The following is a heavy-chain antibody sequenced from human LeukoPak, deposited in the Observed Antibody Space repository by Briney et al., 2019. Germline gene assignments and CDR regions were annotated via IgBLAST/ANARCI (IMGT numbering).Heavy chain of an antibody. D-gene: IGHD6-19*01. CDR1: GYSFIGYY. CDR3: ARESGSGWYGGFDY. J-gene: IGHJ4*02. Sequence: ASVKVSCKASGYSFIGYYMHWVRQAPRQGLEWMGWIKSNSGGTHYAQKFQGRVTMTRDTSISTAYMELSRLRSDDTAVYYCARESGSGWYGGFDYWGQGTLVTVSS. CDR2: IKSNSGGT. V-gene: IGHV1-2*02.